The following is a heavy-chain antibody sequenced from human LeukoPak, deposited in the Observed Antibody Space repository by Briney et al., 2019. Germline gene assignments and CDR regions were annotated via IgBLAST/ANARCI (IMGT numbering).Heavy chain of an antibody. Sequence: PGGSLRLSCAASGFTFDDYGMSWVRQAPGKGLEWVSGINCNGGSTGYADSVKGRFTISRDNAKNSLYLHMNSLRAEDTALYYCARLGYDSSGLGPHFHDWRQETLVSVSS. CDR3: ARLGYDSSGLGPHFHD. V-gene: IGHV3-20*04. D-gene: IGHD3-22*01. J-gene: IGHJ4*02. CDR2: INCNGGST. CDR1: GFTFDDYG.